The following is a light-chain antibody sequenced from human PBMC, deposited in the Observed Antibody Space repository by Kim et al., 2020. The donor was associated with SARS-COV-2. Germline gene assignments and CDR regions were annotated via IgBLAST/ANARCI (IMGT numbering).Light chain of an antibody. V-gene: IGLV2-14*01. J-gene: IGLJ1*01. CDR1: SSDVGTFNY. CDR3: SSYTSSSTYV. CDR2: DVT. Sequence: QSALTQTASVSGSPGQSITISCTGTSSDVGTFNYISWYQQHPGKAPKLMIYDVTKRPSGVSNRFSGSKSGNTASLTISGLQAEDEADYYCSSYTSSSTYVFGTGTKVTVL.